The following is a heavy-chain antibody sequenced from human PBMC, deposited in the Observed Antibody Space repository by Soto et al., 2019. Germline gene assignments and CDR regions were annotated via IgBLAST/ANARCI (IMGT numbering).Heavy chain of an antibody. J-gene: IGHJ2*01. CDR1: GFTFSSYS. CDR2: ISSSSSTI. CDR3: ARDPLWGTAMVLWYFDL. Sequence: AGGSLRLSCAASGFTFSSYSMNWVRQAPGKGLEWVSYISSSSSTIYYADSVKGRFTISRDNSKNTLYLQMNSLRAEDTAVYYCARDPLWGTAMVLWYFDLWGRGTLVTVSS. V-gene: IGHV3-48*01. D-gene: IGHD5-18*01.